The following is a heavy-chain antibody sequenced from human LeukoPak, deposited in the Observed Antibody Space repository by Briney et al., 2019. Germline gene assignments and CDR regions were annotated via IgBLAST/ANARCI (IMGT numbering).Heavy chain of an antibody. CDR1: GFTFSDYY. V-gene: IGHV3-11*06. J-gene: IGHJ4*02. CDR2: ISSSSSYT. D-gene: IGHD3-22*01. CDR3: AKDPSLVGGSGYFDY. Sequence: PGGSLRLSCAASGFTFSDYYMSWIRQAPGKGLEWVSYISSSSSYTNYADSVKGRFTISRDNSKNTLYLQMNSLRAEDTAVYYCAKDPSLVGGSGYFDYWGQGTLVTVSS.